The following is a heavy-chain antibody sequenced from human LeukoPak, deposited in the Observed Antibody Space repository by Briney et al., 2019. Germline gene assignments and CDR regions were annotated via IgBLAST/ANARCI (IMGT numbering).Heavy chain of an antibody. J-gene: IGHJ6*03. CDR3: ARAYYYGSGSWQNYYYYMDV. D-gene: IGHD3-10*01. V-gene: IGHV4-38-2*01. Sequence: SETLSLTCAVYGGSFSGYYWGWIRQPPGKGLEWIGSIYHSGSTYYNPSLKSRVTISVDTSKNQFSLKLSSVTAADTAVYYCARAYYYGSGSWQNYYYYMDVWGKGTTVTVSS. CDR1: GGSFSGYY. CDR2: IYHSGST.